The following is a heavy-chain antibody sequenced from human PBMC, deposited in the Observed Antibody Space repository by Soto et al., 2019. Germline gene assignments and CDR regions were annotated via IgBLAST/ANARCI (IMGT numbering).Heavy chain of an antibody. CDR2: INPSGGST. V-gene: IGHV1-46*01. CDR1: GYTFTSYY. CDR3: ARGSVSGPDSSGYYYDY. D-gene: IGHD3-22*01. J-gene: IGHJ4*02. Sequence: ASVKVSCKASGYTFTSYYMHWVRQAPGQGLEWMGIINPSGGSTSYAQKFQGRVTMTRDTSTSTVYMELSSLRSEDTAVYYCARGSVSGPDSSGYYYDYWGQGTLVTVSS.